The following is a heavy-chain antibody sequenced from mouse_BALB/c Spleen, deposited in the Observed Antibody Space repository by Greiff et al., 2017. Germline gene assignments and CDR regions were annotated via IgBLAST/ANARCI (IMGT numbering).Heavy chain of an antibody. D-gene: IGHD2-3*01. CDR3: ARESGDGYYVLFDY. CDR1: GFSLTSYG. CDR2: IWAGGST. V-gene: IGHV2-9*02. Sequence: QVQLKESGPGLVAPSQSLSITCTVSGFSLTSYGVHWVRQPPGKGLEWLGVIWAGGSTNYNSALMSRLSISKDNSKSQVFLKMNSLQTDDTAMYYCARESGDGYYVLFDYWGQGTTLTVSS. J-gene: IGHJ2*01.